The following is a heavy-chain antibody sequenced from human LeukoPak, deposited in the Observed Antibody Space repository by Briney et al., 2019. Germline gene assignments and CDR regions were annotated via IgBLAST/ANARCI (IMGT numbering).Heavy chain of an antibody. D-gene: IGHD2-15*01. Sequence: SETLSLTCTVSGGSISSGGYYWGWVRQPPGKGLEWIGSIYYSGSTYYNPSLKSRVTISVDTSKNQVSLKLSSVTAADTAMYYCARRLRYCSGGNCYSRWFDPWGQGTLVTVS. CDR2: IYYSGST. J-gene: IGHJ5*01. V-gene: IGHV4-39*01. CDR3: ARRLRYCSGGNCYSRWFDP. CDR1: GGSISSGGYY.